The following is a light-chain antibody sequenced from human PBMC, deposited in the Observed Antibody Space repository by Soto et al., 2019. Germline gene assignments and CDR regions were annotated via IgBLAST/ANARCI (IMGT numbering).Light chain of an antibody. CDR1: SSNIGAGYD. CDR3: QSYDSRLSGRV. CDR2: GNS. V-gene: IGLV1-40*01. J-gene: IGLJ3*02. Sequence: QPVLTQPPSVSGAPGQRVTISCTGSSSNIGAGYDVHWYQQLPGTAPKLLTYGNSNRPSGVPDRFSGSKSGTSASLAITGLQAEDEADYYCQSYDSRLSGRVFGGGTKLTVL.